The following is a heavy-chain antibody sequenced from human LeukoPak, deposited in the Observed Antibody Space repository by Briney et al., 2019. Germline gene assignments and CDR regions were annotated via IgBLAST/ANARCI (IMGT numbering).Heavy chain of an antibody. V-gene: IGHV5-51*01. CDR3: AKADYYDSSGHVWGYAFDI. Sequence: GESLKISCKGSGYSFTSYWLGWVRPMPGKGLAWMGIIYPGDSDTTYSPSFQGQVTISADKSISTAYLQWSSLKASDTAMYYCAKADYYDSSGHVWGYAFDIWGQGTMVTVSS. CDR1: GYSFTSYW. CDR2: IYPGDSDT. J-gene: IGHJ3*02. D-gene: IGHD3-22*01.